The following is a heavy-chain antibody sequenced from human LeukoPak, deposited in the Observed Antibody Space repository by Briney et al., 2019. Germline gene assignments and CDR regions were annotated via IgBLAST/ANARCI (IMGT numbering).Heavy chain of an antibody. V-gene: IGHV3-48*04. J-gene: IGHJ4*02. CDR1: GFTSSSYS. CDR3: ARDRGGSYSAIDY. Sequence: RSLRFSCAASGFTSSSYSMTWVGQAPGKGLEWVSFISSSSSTIYYADSVKGRFTISRDNAKNSLYLQMNSLRAEDTAVYYCARDRGGSYSAIDYWGQGTLVTVSS. CDR2: ISSSSSTI. D-gene: IGHD1-26*01.